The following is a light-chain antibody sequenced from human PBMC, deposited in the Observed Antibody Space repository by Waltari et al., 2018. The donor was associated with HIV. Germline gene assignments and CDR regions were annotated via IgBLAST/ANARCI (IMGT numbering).Light chain of an antibody. J-gene: IGLJ2*01. CDR3: QSYDSSLRASV. Sequence: QSALTQPPSVSGAPGQRVTISCTGNRSNIGAGYFVHWYQHLPGTAPKLLVYSDITRPAGVPDRVSGSKSGTSASLVITGLQAEDEADYYCQSYDSSLRASVFGGGTKLTVL. CDR1: RSNIGAGYF. CDR2: SDI. V-gene: IGLV1-40*01.